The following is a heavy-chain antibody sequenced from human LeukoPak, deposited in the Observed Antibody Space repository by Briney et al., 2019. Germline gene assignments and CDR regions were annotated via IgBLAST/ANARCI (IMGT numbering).Heavy chain of an antibody. J-gene: IGHJ4*02. Sequence: GSPTLPRSIPPSTFHSYAMCWVRQAPRKGMESISAVTVSGCSTYYADSVKDRFTISRDNSKNTLYLQMNSLRAEDTAVYYCAKVFLVARRLGSDYWGQGTLVTVSS. CDR2: VTVSGCST. V-gene: IGHV3-23*01. D-gene: IGHD6-6*01. CDR1: PSTFHSYA. CDR3: AKVFLVARRLGSDY.